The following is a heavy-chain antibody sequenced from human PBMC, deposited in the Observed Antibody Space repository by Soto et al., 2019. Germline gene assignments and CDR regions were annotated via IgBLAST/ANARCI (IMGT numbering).Heavy chain of an antibody. V-gene: IGHV2-5*02. Sequence: QITLKASGPPLVRPTQTLTLTCTFSGLSLTTSGVGVGWIRQPPGKALEWLAVIYWDDDKRYSSSLKSRLTITKDTSKNQVVLTMTNMDPVDTATYYCAHHPYYGLGSYSFDYWGQGTLVTVSS. CDR1: GLSLTTSGVG. CDR2: IYWDDDK. D-gene: IGHD3-10*01. J-gene: IGHJ4*02. CDR3: AHHPYYGLGSYSFDY.